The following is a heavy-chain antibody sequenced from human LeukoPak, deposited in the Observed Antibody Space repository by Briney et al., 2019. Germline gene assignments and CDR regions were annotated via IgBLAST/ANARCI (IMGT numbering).Heavy chain of an antibody. CDR3: ARAPPAEMGPFDP. CDR2: INPNSGGT. V-gene: IGHV1-2*02. Sequence: GASVKVSCKASGYTFTGYYMHWVRQAPGQGLEWMGWINPNSGGTNYAQKFQGRVTITTDESTSTAYMELSSLRSEDTAVYYCARAPPAEMGPFDPWGQGTLVTVSS. CDR1: GYTFTGYY. J-gene: IGHJ5*02. D-gene: IGHD5-24*01.